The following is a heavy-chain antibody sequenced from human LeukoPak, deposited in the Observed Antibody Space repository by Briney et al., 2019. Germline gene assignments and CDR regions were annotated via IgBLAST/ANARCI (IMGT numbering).Heavy chain of an antibody. CDR2: IYYSGST. CDR1: GCSISSYY. Sequence: PSETLSLTCTVSGCSISSYYWSWIRQPPGKGLEWIGYIYYSGSTNYNPSLKSRVTISVDTSKNQFSLKLSSVTAADTAVYYCASGLFGYSSSSDYWGQGTLVTVSS. V-gene: IGHV4-59*01. D-gene: IGHD6-6*01. J-gene: IGHJ4*02. CDR3: ASGLFGYSSSSDY.